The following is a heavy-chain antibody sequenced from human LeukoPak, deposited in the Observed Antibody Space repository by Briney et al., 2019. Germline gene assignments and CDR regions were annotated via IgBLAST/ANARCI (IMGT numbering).Heavy chain of an antibody. Sequence: GGSLRLSCAVSGFSLSRYAMSWVRKAPGKGLEWVSAISDSGGSTYCADSVKGRFTISRDNSRNTLYLQMNTLRAEDTAVYYCAKCRGSSWSDYFDYWGQGTLVTVSS. CDR1: GFSLSRYA. V-gene: IGHV3-23*01. D-gene: IGHD6-13*01. CDR2: ISDSGGST. CDR3: AKCRGSSWSDYFDY. J-gene: IGHJ4*02.